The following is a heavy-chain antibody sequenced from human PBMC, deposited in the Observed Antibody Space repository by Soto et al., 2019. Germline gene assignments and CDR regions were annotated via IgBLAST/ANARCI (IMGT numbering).Heavy chain of an antibody. CDR2: IIHSGRT. V-gene: IGHV4-34*12. D-gene: IGHD2-21*01. Sequence: PSDTLSLTCAVYGGSFSDHYWSWIRQPPGKGLEWIGEIIHSGRTNYNPSLKSRVTISEDTFKSQFSLKLNSVTAADTAVYYCARRGGGNYPYYFDYWDEGTLVTVSS. J-gene: IGHJ4*02. CDR1: GGSFSDHY. CDR3: ARRGGGNYPYYFDY.